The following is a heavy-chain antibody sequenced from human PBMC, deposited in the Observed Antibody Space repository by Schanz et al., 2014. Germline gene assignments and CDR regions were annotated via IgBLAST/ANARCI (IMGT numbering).Heavy chain of an antibody. J-gene: IGHJ3*02. V-gene: IGHV1-69*02. Sequence: VQLEQSGAEVKKPGSSMKVSCKASGGTFSTYPINWLRQAPGQGLEWMGRIIPIHGIVNYAQRFQDRVRITADKSTSTAYMELSSLRSDDTAVYYCARGGGPEDVFDIWGRGTILTVSS. CDR2: IIPIHGIV. CDR3: ARGGGPEDVFDI. D-gene: IGHD2-15*01. CDR1: GGTFSTYP.